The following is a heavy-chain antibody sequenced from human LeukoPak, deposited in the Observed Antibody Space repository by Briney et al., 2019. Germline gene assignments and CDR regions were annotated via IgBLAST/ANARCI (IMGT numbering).Heavy chain of an antibody. CDR1: GFTFSSYW. V-gene: IGHV3-74*01. Sequence: GGSLRLSCAASGFTFSSYWMHWVRQAPGQGLVWVSRINSDGSSASYADSVKGRFTISRDNAKNTLYLQMNSLRAEDTAVYYCARDLSDYGDAYYYGMDVWGQGTTVTVSS. D-gene: IGHD4-17*01. J-gene: IGHJ6*02. CDR2: INSDGSSA. CDR3: ARDLSDYGDAYYYGMDV.